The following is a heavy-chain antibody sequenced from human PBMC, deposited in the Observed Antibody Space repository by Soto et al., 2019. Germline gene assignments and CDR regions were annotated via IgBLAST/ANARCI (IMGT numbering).Heavy chain of an antibody. CDR3: ARGSGVRGYRSGPIDY. CDR1: GGSISSSNW. Sequence: QVQLQESGPGLVKPSGTLSLTCAVSGGSISSSNWWSWVRQPPGKGLEWIGEVYHSGSTHYNPSLMSPVTTSVDKSKNQFSLKLSSVTAADTAVYYCARGSGVRGYRSGPIDYWGQGTLVTVSS. V-gene: IGHV4-4*02. CDR2: VYHSGST. J-gene: IGHJ4*02. D-gene: IGHD5-18*01.